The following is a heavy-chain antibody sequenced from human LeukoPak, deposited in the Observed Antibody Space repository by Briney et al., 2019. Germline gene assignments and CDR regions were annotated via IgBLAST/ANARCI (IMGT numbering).Heavy chain of an antibody. J-gene: IGHJ3*02. Sequence: GGSLRLSCAASGFTVSSNYMSWVRQAPGKGLEWVSVIYSGGSTYYADSVKGRFTISRDNSKNTLYLQMNSLRAEDTAVYYCAREDSSGSYEDAFDIWGQGTMVTVSS. D-gene: IGHD1-26*01. CDR2: IYSGGST. CDR1: GFTVSSNY. CDR3: AREDSSGSYEDAFDI. V-gene: IGHV3-53*01.